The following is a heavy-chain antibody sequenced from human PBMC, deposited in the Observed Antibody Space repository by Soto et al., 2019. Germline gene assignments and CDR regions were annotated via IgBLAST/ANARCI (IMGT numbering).Heavy chain of an antibody. J-gene: IGHJ6*04. CDR1: GFTFSSYS. V-gene: IGHV3-21*01. CDR3: ARGAEDIVVVPAAMVGAA. CDR2: ISSSSSYI. Sequence: GGSLRLSCAASGFTFSSYSMNWVRQAPGKGLEWVSSISSSSSYIYYADSVKGRFTISRGNAKNSLYLQMNSLRAEDTAVYYCARGAEDIVVVPAAMVGAAWGKGTTVTVSS. D-gene: IGHD2-2*01.